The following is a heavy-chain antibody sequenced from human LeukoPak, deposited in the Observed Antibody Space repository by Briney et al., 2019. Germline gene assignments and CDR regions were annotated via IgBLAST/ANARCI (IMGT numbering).Heavy chain of an antibody. CDR1: GGTFSSYA. D-gene: IGHD1-26*01. CDR3: ATARGPWSWSAQHNWFDP. J-gene: IGHJ5*02. Sequence: GASVKVSCKASGGTFSSYAISWVRQAPGQGLEWMGGFDPEDGETIYAQKFQGRVTMTEDTSTDTAYMELSSLRSEDTAVYYCATARGPWSWSAQHNWFDPWGQGTLVTVSS. V-gene: IGHV1-24*01. CDR2: FDPEDGET.